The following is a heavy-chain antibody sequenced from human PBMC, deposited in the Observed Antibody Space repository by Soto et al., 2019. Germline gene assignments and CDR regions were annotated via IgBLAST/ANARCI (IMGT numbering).Heavy chain of an antibody. D-gene: IGHD6-19*01. CDR3: ARPYSSNSNWFDP. J-gene: IGHJ5*02. CDR1: GFTLSNFG. V-gene: IGHV3-33*01. Sequence: QVQLVESGGGVVQPGRSLRLSCAASGFTLSNFGMHWVRQAPGKGLEWVAVVRDDADDTYYADSVKGRFTISRDNSKNTLYLQMSGLRAEDTAVYYCARPYSSNSNWFDPWGQGTLVTVSS. CDR2: VRDDADDT.